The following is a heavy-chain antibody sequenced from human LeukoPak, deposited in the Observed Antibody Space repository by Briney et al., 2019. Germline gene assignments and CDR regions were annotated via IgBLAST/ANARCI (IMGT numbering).Heavy chain of an antibody. CDR2: ITASGDRT. CDR1: GFSFSSYS. Sequence: GGSLRLSCAASGFSFSSYSMHWVRQAPGKGLEWVSGITASGDRTFYGDSVRGRFTMSRDNSKNTVYLQMNSLRVDDTAVYYCARRDIVVVVSASDYWGQGTLVTVSS. CDR3: ARRDIVVVVSASDY. V-gene: IGHV3-23*01. D-gene: IGHD2-15*01. J-gene: IGHJ4*02.